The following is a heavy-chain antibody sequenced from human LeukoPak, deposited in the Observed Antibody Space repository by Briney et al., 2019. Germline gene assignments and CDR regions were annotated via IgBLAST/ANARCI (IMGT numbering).Heavy chain of an antibody. Sequence: PGGSLRLSCAASGFTFSSYAMSWVRQAPGKGLKWVSAISGSGGSTYYADSVKGRFTISRDNSKNTLYLQMNGLRAEDTAVYYCAKDGPDFWSGYYFEQGAFDYWGQGTLVTVSS. CDR1: GFTFSSYA. V-gene: IGHV3-23*01. J-gene: IGHJ4*02. D-gene: IGHD3-3*01. CDR2: ISGSGGST. CDR3: AKDGPDFWSGYYFEQGAFDY.